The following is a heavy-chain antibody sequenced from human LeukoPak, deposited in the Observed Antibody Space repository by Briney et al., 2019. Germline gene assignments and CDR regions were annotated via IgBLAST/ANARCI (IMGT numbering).Heavy chain of an antibody. CDR2: INPNRGGT. Sequence: ASVKVSCKASGYTFTGYYMHWVRQAPGQGLEWMGWINPNRGGTNYAQKFQGRVTMTRDTSISTAYMELSRLRSDDTAVYYCASDGVVPAAIPYWYFHLWGRGTLVTVSS. D-gene: IGHD2-2*02. CDR3: ASDGVVPAAIPYWYFHL. CDR1: GYTFTGYY. V-gene: IGHV1-2*02. J-gene: IGHJ2*01.